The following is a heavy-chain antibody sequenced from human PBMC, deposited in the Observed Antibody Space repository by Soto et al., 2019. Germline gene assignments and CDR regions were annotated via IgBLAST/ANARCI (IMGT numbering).Heavy chain of an antibody. V-gene: IGHV3-30-3*01. J-gene: IGHJ4*02. D-gene: IGHD6-6*01. CDR3: ARGGPARNHYYLDY. CDR2: ISYDGSNN. CDR1: GFTFSYCA. Sequence: QVQLVESGGGVVQPGRSLRLSCAASGFTFSYCAMHWVRQAPGKGLEWVAVISYDGSNNYYADSVKGRFTISRDNSKSTLFLHMYSLRTEDTALYYCARGGPARNHYYLDYWGQGTLVTVS.